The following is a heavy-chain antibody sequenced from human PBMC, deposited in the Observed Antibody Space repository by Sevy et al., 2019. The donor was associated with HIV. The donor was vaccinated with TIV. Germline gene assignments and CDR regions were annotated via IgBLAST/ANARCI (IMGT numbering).Heavy chain of an antibody. CDR1: GFTFSSYA. D-gene: IGHD1-26*01. CDR2: LSGSGGST. J-gene: IGHJ3*02. CDR3: AKDRVWELGDAFDI. V-gene: IGHV3-23*01. Sequence: GGSLRLSCVASGFTFSSYAMNWVRQAPGKGLEWVSGLSGSGGSTKYADSVKGRFTIPRNNSKNTPYLQMNSLRAEDTAVYYCAKDRVWELGDAFDIWGQGTMVTVSS.